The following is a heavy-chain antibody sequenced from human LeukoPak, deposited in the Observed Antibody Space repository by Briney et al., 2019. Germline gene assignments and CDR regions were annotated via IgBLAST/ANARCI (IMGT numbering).Heavy chain of an antibody. Sequence: ASETLSLTCTVFGYSITTGYYWGWIRQPPGKGLEWIGSIYTTGSTFYNPSLKSRVTISVDTSKNQFSLRLSSVTAADTAVYYCARDQDYYGSGSYGPDYWGQGTLVTVSS. CDR1: GYSITTGYY. CDR3: ARDQDYYGSGSYGPDY. J-gene: IGHJ4*02. CDR2: IYTTGST. D-gene: IGHD3-10*01. V-gene: IGHV4-38-2*02.